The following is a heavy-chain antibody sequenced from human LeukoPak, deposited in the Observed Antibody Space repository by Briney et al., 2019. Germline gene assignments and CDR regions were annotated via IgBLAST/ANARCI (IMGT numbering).Heavy chain of an antibody. CDR3: ATAQQYCSSTSCYIGWFDP. CDR1: GYTLTVLS. J-gene: IGHJ5*02. CDR2: FDAEDGET. Sequence: SVKLSCTVSGYTLTVLSMQWVRQAPREWLERSADFDAEDGETIYAQKFQGRVTMTEDTSTDTAYMELSSLRSEDTAVYYCATAQQYCSSTSCYIGWFDPWGQGTLVTVSS. D-gene: IGHD2-2*02. V-gene: IGHV1-24*01.